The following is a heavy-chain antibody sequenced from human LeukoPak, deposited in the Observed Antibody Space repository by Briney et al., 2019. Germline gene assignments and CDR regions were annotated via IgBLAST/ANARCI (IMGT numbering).Heavy chain of an antibody. CDR2: IYPGDSDT. CDR3: ARHPNYYDSSGYYYTWFDP. CDR1: GYSFTSYW. V-gene: IGHV5-51*01. Sequence: GVSLKISCKGSGYSFTSYWIGWVRQMPGKGLEWMGIIYPGDSDTRYSPSFQGQVTISADKSISTAYLQWSSLKASDTAMYYCARHPNYYDSSGYYYTWFDPWGQGTLVTVSS. D-gene: IGHD3-22*01. J-gene: IGHJ5*02.